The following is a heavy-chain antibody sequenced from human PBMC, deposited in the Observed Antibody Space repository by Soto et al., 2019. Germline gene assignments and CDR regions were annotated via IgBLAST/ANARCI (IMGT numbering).Heavy chain of an antibody. D-gene: IGHD3-22*01. CDR1: GGSISSSSYY. CDR2: IYYSGST. J-gene: IGHJ4*02. Sequence: PSETLSLTCTVSGGSISSSSYYWGWIRQPPGKGLEWIGSIYYSGSTYYNPSLKSRVTISVDTSKNQFSLKLSSVTAADTAVYYCMLGSGWKDFDYWGQGTLV. CDR3: MLGSGWKDFDY. V-gene: IGHV4-39*01.